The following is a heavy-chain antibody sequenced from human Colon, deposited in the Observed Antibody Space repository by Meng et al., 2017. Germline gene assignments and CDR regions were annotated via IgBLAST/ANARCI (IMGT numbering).Heavy chain of an antibody. J-gene: IGHJ3*02. CDR2: ISYDGSDT. Sequence: GGSLRLSCAASGFTFSHYAVHWVRQAPGKGLEWVAVISYDGSDTYYADSVKGRFTISRDNSKSTLYLQMNSLRTEGTGLYYCARADSFSGSYNAFDIWGQGTMVTVSS. V-gene: IGHV3-30*01. CDR3: ARADSFSGSYNAFDI. CDR1: GFTFSHYA. D-gene: IGHD1-26*01.